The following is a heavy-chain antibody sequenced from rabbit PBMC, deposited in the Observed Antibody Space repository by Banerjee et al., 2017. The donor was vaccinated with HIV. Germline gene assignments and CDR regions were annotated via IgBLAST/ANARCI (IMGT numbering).Heavy chain of an antibody. V-gene: IGHV1S45*01. CDR1: GFSFSSSYY. CDR3: ARDDANGDGYSFNL. D-gene: IGHD6-1*01. Sequence: QEQLVESGGGLVQPEGSLTLTCTASGFSFSSSYYMSWVRQAPGKGLEWIGYIQPGDGSTYYANWAKGRFTISKTSSTTVTLQMTSLTAADTATYFCARDDANGDGYSFNLWGPGTLVTVS. CDR2: IQPGDGST. J-gene: IGHJ4*01.